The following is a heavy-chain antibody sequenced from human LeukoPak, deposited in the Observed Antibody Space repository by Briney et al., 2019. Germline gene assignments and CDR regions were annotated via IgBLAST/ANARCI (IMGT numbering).Heavy chain of an antibody. CDR1: GGTFSSYA. CDR3: ARTDLGNVAFDY. J-gene: IGHJ4*02. D-gene: IGHD2-2*03. Sequence: SVKVSCTASGGTFSSYAISWVRQAPGQGLEWMGGIIPIFGTANYAQEFQGRVTITADESTSTAYMELSSLRSEDTAVYYCARTDLGNVAFDYWGQGTLVTVSS. CDR2: IIPIFGTA. V-gene: IGHV1-69*13.